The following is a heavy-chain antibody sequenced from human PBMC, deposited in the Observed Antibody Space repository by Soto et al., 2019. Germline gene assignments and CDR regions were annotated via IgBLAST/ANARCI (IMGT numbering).Heavy chain of an antibody. J-gene: IGHJ6*02. CDR3: VRDPAGHGMDV. Sequence: EVQLVESGGGLVQPGGSLRLSCAASGFPFRTYDMHWVRQVTGKGLEWVSMIGTAGDTYYLGSVKGRFTISRENAKNSLYLQMNRLTVGDTAVYYCVRDPAGHGMDVWGQGTTVTVSS. CDR2: IGTAGDT. D-gene: IGHD3-10*01. V-gene: IGHV3-13*04. CDR1: GFPFRTYD.